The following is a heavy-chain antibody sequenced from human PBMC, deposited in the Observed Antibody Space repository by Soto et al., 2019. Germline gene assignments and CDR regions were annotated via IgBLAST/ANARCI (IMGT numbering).Heavy chain of an antibody. CDR1: GFTFSSYA. V-gene: IGHV3-30-3*01. CDR3: AREQKLGGLE. CDR2: ISYDGSNK. J-gene: IGHJ4*02. D-gene: IGHD6-13*01. Sequence: QVQLVESGGGVVQPGRSLRLSCAASGFTFSSYAMHWVRQAPGKGLEGVAVISYDGSNKYYADSVKGRFTISRDNAKNTLYRQMNSLRAEDTAVYDCAREQKLGGLEWGQGTLVTVSS.